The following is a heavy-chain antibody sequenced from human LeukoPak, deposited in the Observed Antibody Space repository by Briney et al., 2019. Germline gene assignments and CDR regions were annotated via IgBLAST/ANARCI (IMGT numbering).Heavy chain of an antibody. J-gene: IGHJ3*02. V-gene: IGHV3-53*01. D-gene: IGHD3-22*01. CDR3: ARDLTTYYYDRRDTFDI. CDR2: IYSGGST. CDR1: GFTVSSNY. Sequence: GGSLRLPCAASGFTVSSNYMSWVRQAPGKGLEWVSVIYSGGSTYYADSVKGRFTISRDNSKNTVYLQMNSLRAEDTAVYYCARDLTTYYYDRRDTFDIWGQGTMVTVSS.